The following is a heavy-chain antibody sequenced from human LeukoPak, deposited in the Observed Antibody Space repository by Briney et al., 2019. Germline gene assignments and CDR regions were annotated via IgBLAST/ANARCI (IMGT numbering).Heavy chain of an antibody. CDR1: GYTFSRYW. CDR2: INEDGSST. D-gene: IGHD3-10*01. CDR3: TTDTFGARDS. V-gene: IGHV3-74*01. J-gene: IGHJ4*02. Sequence: GGSLRLSCAASGYTFSRYWMHWVRQGPGKGLVWVSRINEDGSSTSYAESVRGRFTISRDNAENTLYLQMNSLRAEDAAVCYCTTDTFGARDSWGQGTLVTVSS.